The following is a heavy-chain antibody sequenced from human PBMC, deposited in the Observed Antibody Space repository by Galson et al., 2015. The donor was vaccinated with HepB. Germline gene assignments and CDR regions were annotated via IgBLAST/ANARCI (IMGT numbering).Heavy chain of an antibody. J-gene: IGHJ4*02. D-gene: IGHD3-22*01. CDR1: GYTFTSYG. V-gene: IGHV1-18*04. Sequence: SVKVSCKASGYTFTSYGISWVRQAPGQGLEWMGWISAYNGNTNYAQKLQGRVTMTTDTSTSTAYMELRSLRSDDTAVYYCARVITMIVVVRPGSNAFDYWGQGTLVTVSS. CDR2: ISAYNGNT. CDR3: ARVITMIVVVRPGSNAFDY.